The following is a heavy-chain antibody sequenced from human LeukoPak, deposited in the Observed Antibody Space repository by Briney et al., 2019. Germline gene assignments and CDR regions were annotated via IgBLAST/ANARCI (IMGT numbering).Heavy chain of an antibody. Sequence: GGSLRLSCAASGFTFDDYAMHWVRQAPGKGLEWVSGISWNSGSIGYADSVKGRFTISRDNAKNSLYLQMNSLRAEDTALYYCAKEETRPPKAGMVSWGQGTLVTVSS. CDR1: GFTFDDYA. V-gene: IGHV3-9*01. CDR3: AKEETRPPKAGMVS. CDR2: ISWNSGSI. J-gene: IGHJ4*02. D-gene: IGHD3-3*01.